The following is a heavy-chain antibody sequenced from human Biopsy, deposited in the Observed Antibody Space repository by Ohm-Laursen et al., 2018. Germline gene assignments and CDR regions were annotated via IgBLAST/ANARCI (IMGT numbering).Heavy chain of an antibody. D-gene: IGHD3-9*01. V-gene: IGHV3-43D*04. Sequence: SLRLSCAAFGFIFDDYAMHWVRQAPGKGLEWVSLISWDGTSTYYADSVKGRFTISRDNSKNSLYLQMNSLRVEDTALYYCARAFRGQYFYYYYGMDVWGQGTTVTVSS. CDR1: GFIFDDYA. CDR2: ISWDGTST. CDR3: ARAFRGQYFYYYYGMDV. J-gene: IGHJ6*02.